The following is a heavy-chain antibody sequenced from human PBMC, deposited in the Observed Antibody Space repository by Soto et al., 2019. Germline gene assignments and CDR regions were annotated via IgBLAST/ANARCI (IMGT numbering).Heavy chain of an antibody. CDR1: GFTFDDYA. V-gene: IGHV3-9*01. J-gene: IGHJ4*02. CDR3: AKGPAPNYDFWSGYWGY. Sequence: EVQLVESGGGLVQPGRSLRLSCAASGFTFDDYAMHWVRQAPGKGLEWVSGISWNSGRIGYADSVKGRFTISRDNAKNSLYLQMNSLRAEDTALYYCAKGPAPNYDFWSGYWGYWGQGTLVTVSS. D-gene: IGHD3-3*01. CDR2: ISWNSGRI.